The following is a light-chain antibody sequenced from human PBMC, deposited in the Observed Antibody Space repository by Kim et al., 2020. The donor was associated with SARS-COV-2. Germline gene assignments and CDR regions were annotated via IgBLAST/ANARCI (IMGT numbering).Light chain of an antibody. CDR3: QQLDSYPWT. CDR2: AAS. V-gene: IGKV1-9*01. CDR1: QGINNH. J-gene: IGKJ1*01. Sequence: AAVGDRVAVTCRASQGINNHLAWYQQKPGKAPKLLIFAASTLQSGVPSRFRGSASGTEFTLTISSLQPEDFATYYCQQLDSYPWTFGQGTKVDIK.